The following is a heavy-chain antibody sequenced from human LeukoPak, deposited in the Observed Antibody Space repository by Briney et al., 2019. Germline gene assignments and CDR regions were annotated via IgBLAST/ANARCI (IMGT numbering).Heavy chain of an antibody. D-gene: IGHD3-3*01. Sequence: SETLSLTCTVSGGSISSYYWSWIRQPPGKGLEWIGYIYYSGSTNYNPSLKSRVTISVDTSNNQFSLKLSSVTAADTAVYYCARLGERHYDFWSGPIDWGQGTLVTVSS. CDR2: IYYSGST. CDR3: ARLGERHYDFWSGPID. CDR1: GGSISSYY. J-gene: IGHJ4*02. V-gene: IGHV4-59*08.